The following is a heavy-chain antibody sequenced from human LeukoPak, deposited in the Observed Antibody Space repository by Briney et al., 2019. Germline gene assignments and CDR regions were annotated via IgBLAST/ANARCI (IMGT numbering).Heavy chain of an antibody. CDR1: GFTFSNYG. Sequence: GGSLRLSCAASGFTFSNYGMHWVRQAPRKGLEWVAVIWFDGTNKYYADSVRGRFTISRDNSKNTLYLQMSSLRAEDTAVYYCARDRGVAAHLDYWGQGTLVTVSS. V-gene: IGHV3-33*01. CDR2: IWFDGTNK. J-gene: IGHJ4*02. CDR3: ARDRGVAAHLDY. D-gene: IGHD5-12*01.